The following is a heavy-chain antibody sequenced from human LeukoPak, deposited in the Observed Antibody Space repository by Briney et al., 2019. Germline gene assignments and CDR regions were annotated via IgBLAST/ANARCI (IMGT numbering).Heavy chain of an antibody. CDR1: GFTFSSYA. CDR3: ARASHDYSNPFDY. Sequence: PGGSLRLSCAASGFTFSSYAMHWFRQAPGKGLEYVSAISSNGGSTYYANSVKGRFTISRDNSKNTLYLQMGSLRAKDMAVYYCARASHDYSNPFDYWGQGTLVTVSS. J-gene: IGHJ4*02. D-gene: IGHD4-11*01. V-gene: IGHV3-64*01. CDR2: ISSNGGST.